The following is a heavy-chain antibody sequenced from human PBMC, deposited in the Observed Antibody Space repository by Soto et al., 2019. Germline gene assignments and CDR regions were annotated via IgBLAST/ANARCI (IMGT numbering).Heavy chain of an antibody. CDR2: INHSGST. CDR1: GGSFSGYY. D-gene: IGHD5-12*01. V-gene: IGHV4-34*01. Sequence: PSETLSLTCAVYGGSFSGYYWSWIRQPPGKGLEWLGDINHSGSTYYNPSLKSRVTISVDTSKNQFSLKLSSVTAADTAVYYCARLYSGYDLGWFDPWGQGTLVTVSS. J-gene: IGHJ5*02. CDR3: ARLYSGYDLGWFDP.